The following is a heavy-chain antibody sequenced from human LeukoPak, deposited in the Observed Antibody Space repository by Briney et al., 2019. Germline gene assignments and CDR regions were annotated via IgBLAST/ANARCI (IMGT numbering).Heavy chain of an antibody. J-gene: IGHJ4*02. V-gene: IGHV1-46*01. CDR2: INPLGGST. Sequence: GASVKVSCKASGYTFTSYYMHWVRQAPGQGLEWMGIINPLGGSTTYAHKFQDRVTMTRDTPTSTVYMELSSLRSEDTAAYYCARVHDFWSGFFDYWGQGTLVTVSS. CDR1: GYTFTSYY. CDR3: ARVHDFWSGFFDY. D-gene: IGHD3-3*01.